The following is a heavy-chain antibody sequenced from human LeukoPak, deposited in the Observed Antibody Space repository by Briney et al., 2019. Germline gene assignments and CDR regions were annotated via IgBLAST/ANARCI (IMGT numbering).Heavy chain of an antibody. CDR3: AKRGVVIRVILVGFHKEAYYFDS. CDR1: GITLSNYG. J-gene: IGHJ4*02. Sequence: GGSLRLSCAVSGITLSNYGMSWVRQAPGKGLEWVAGISDSGGRTNYADSVKGRFTISRDNPKNTLYLQMNSLGAEDTAVYFCAKRGVVIRVILVGFHKEAYYFDSWGQGALVTVSS. V-gene: IGHV3-23*01. D-gene: IGHD3-22*01. CDR2: ISDSGGRT.